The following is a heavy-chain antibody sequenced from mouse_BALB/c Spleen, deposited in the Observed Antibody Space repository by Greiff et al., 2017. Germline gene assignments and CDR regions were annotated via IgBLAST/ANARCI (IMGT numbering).Heavy chain of an antibody. CDR3: ARDRDYYGSSYGYFDV. CDR1: GFTFSDYY. Sequence: EVMLVESGGGLVKPGGSLKLSCAASGFTFSDYYMYWVRPTPEKRLEWVATISDGGSYTYYPDSVKGRFTISRDNAKNNLYLQMSSLKSEDTAMYYCARDRDYYGSSYGYFDVWGAGTTVTVSS. J-gene: IGHJ1*01. CDR2: ISDGGSYT. D-gene: IGHD1-1*01. V-gene: IGHV5-4*02.